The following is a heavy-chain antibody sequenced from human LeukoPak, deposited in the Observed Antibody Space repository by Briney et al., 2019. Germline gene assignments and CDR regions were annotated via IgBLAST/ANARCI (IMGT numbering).Heavy chain of an antibody. J-gene: IGHJ4*02. CDR1: GFSISSHW. V-gene: IGHV3-7*05. CDR3: VRVIVEVPGVSDYCDY. D-gene: IGHD2-2*01. Sequence: PGGSLRLSCAASGFSISSHWMYWDRQAPGKGLEWVANIAQDGSETFYVDSVKGRFTISRDNAKNSLYLQMNSLRAEDTAVYYCVRVIVEVPGVSDYCDYWGQGTLVTVSS. CDR2: IAQDGSET.